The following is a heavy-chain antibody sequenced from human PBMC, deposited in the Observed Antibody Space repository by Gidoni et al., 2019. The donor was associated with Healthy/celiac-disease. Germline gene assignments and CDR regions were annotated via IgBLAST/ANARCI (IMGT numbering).Heavy chain of an antibody. D-gene: IGHD3-22*01. J-gene: IGHJ5*02. V-gene: IGHV4-31*03. CDR1: GGSISSGGYY. Sequence: QVQLQESGPGLVKPSQTLSLTCTVSGGSISSGGYYWSWIRQHPGKGLEWIGYIYYSGSTYYNPSLKSRVTISVDTSKNQFSLKLSSVTAADTAVYYCARSYYDSSGYYYSWFDPWGQGTLVTVSS. CDR2: IYYSGST. CDR3: ARSYYDSSGYYYSWFDP.